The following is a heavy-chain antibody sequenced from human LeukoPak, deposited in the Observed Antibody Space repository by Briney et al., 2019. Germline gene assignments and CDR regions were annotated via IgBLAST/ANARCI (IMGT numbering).Heavy chain of an antibody. CDR1: GFTFSSHA. CDR3: AKGSMI. Sequence: PGGSLRLSCAASGFTFSSHAMSWVRQAPGKGLEWVSVISSSGGSTSYADSVKGRFTISRDNSKNTLYLQMNSPGAEDTAVYYCAKGSMIWGQGTLVTVSS. CDR2: ISSSGGST. V-gene: IGHV3-23*01. D-gene: IGHD3-16*01. J-gene: IGHJ4*02.